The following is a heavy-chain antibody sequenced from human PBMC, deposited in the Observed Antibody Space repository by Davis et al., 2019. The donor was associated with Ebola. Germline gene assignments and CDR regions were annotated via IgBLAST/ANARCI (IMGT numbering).Heavy chain of an antibody. V-gene: IGHV4-59*11. CDR3: ARQPRSTRSPEYYHGLDV. D-gene: IGHD3-16*01. CDR1: RGSISSHF. CDR2: IFYTGST. J-gene: IGHJ6*02. Sequence: PGGSLRLSCAVSRGSISSHFWSWIRQSPGQGLEWIGSIFYTGSTNLNPSLRSQVTLSVDRPKNQFSLNLTSVTAADTAVYFCARQPRSTRSPEYYHGLDVWGQGTTVVVSS.